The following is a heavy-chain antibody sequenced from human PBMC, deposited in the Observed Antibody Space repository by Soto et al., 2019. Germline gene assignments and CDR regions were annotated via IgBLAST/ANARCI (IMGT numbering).Heavy chain of an antibody. CDR2: IWYDGSNK. CDR1: GFTFSSYG. J-gene: IGHJ6*02. Sequence: QAGGSLRLSCAASGFTFSSYGMHWVRQAPGKGLEWVAVIWYDGSNKYYADSVKGRFTISRDNSKNTLYLQMNSLRAEDTAVYYCARPQYDFWSGYGMDVWGQGTTVTVSS. D-gene: IGHD3-3*01. V-gene: IGHV3-33*01. CDR3: ARPQYDFWSGYGMDV.